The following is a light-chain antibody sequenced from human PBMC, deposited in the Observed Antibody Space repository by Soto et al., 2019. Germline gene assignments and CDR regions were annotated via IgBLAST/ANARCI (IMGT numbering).Light chain of an antibody. CDR3: QSYDSDTVI. CDR1: SGSIASNY. V-gene: IGLV6-57*01. Sequence: NFMLTQPHSVSESPGKTVTISCTRSSGSIASNYVQWYQQRPGSSPSIVIYEDDQRPSGVPDRFSASNDSSSSSASLTSSGLKTEDKADYYCQSYDSDTVIFGGGTKLTVL. J-gene: IGLJ2*01. CDR2: EDD.